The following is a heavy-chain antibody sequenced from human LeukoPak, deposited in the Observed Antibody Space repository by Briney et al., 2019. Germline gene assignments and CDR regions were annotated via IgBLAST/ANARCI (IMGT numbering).Heavy chain of an antibody. Sequence: GGSLRLSCAASGFTFSSYAMHWVRQAPGKGLEWVAVISYDGSNKYYADSVKGRFTIPRDNSKNTLYLQMNSLRAEDTAVYYCARVPFYSSGWYAHWGQGTLVTVSS. CDR1: GFTFSSYA. D-gene: IGHD6-19*01. CDR3: ARVPFYSSGWYAH. J-gene: IGHJ4*02. CDR2: ISYDGSNK. V-gene: IGHV3-30-3*01.